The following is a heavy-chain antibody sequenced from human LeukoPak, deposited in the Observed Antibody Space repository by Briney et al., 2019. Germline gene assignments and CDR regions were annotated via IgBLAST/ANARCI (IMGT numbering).Heavy chain of an antibody. D-gene: IGHD3-3*01. CDR1: GYTLTELS. Sequence: ASVKVSCKVSGYTLTELSMHWVRQAPGKGLEWMGGFDPEDGETIYAQKFQGRVTMTRDTSTSTVYMELSSLRSEDTAVYYCARGYDFWSGYYGPPTDYWGQGTLVTVSS. V-gene: IGHV1-24*01. J-gene: IGHJ4*02. CDR3: ARGYDFWSGYYGPPTDY. CDR2: FDPEDGET.